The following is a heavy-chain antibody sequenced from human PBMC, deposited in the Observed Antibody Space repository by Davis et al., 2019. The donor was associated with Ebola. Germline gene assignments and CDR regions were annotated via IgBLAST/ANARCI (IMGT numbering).Heavy chain of an antibody. CDR1: GGSISSYY. CDR2: IYYSGST. Sequence: SETLSLTCTVSGGSISSYYWSWIRQPPGKGLGWIGYIYYSGSTNYNPSLKSRVTISVDTSKNQFSLKLSSVTAADTAVYYCARRSQRWLQAYGMDVWGQGTTVTVSS. V-gene: IGHV4-59*08. J-gene: IGHJ6*02. CDR3: ARRSQRWLQAYGMDV. D-gene: IGHD5-24*01.